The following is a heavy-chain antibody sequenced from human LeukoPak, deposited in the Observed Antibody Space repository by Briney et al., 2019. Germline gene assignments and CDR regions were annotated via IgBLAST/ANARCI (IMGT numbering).Heavy chain of an antibody. D-gene: IGHD6-19*01. CDR3: ATWYSSGWYLGY. Sequence: PGGSLRLSCAASGFTFADYAMHWVRQAPGKGLEWVSYIRGGGSATYYADSVKGRFTVSRDNAKNSLYLQMNSLRAEDTAVYYCATWYSSGWYLGYWGQGTLVTVSS. CDR1: GFTFADYA. V-gene: IGHV3-48*03. J-gene: IGHJ4*02. CDR2: IRGGGSAT.